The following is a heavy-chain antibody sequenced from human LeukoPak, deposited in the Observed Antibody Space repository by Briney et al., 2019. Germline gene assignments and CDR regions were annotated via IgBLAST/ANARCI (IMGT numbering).Heavy chain of an antibody. D-gene: IGHD2-15*01. V-gene: IGHV4-31*02. CDR2: INNSGST. Sequence: LRLSCAASGFTFSDYYMSWVRQHPGKGLEWIGYINNSGSTYYNPSLESRVTISVDTSKNQFSLKLSSVTAADTAVYYCASATSDWYFDLWGRGTLVTVSS. CDR1: GFTFSDYY. J-gene: IGHJ2*01. CDR3: ASATSDWYFDL.